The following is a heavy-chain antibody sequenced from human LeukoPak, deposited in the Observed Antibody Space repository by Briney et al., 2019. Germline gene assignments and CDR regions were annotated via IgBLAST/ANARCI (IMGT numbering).Heavy chain of an antibody. Sequence: PGGSLRLSCAASGFTSSSYWMSWVRQAPGKGLEWVANIKQDGSEKYYVDSVKGRFTISRDNAKNSLYLQMSSLRAEDTAVYYCARDNSHDFWSGYLDYWGQGTLVTVSS. CDR1: GFTSSSYW. CDR2: IKQDGSEK. D-gene: IGHD3-3*01. J-gene: IGHJ4*02. CDR3: ARDNSHDFWSGYLDY. V-gene: IGHV3-7*01.